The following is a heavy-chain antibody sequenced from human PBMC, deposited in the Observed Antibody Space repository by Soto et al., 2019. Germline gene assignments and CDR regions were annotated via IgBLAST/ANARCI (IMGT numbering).Heavy chain of an antibody. Sequence: LSLTCTVSGGSISSGGYYWSWIRQHPGKGLEWIGYIYYSGSTYYNPSLKSRVTISVDTSKNQFSLKLSSVTAADTAVYYCARARWELRDAFDIWGQGTMVTVSS. V-gene: IGHV4-31*03. CDR3: ARARWELRDAFDI. J-gene: IGHJ3*02. CDR1: GGSISSGGYY. CDR2: IYYSGST. D-gene: IGHD1-26*01.